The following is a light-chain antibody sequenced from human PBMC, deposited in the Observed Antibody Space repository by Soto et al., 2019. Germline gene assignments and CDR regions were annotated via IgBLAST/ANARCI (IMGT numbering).Light chain of an antibody. Sequence: DIVMTQSPDSLAVSLGERATINCKSSQSVLYSSNNKNYLAWYQQRPGQPPKLLIYWASTRESVVPDRFSGSGLGTDFTLTITSLQAEDVAVYYCQQCESTPPSFGQGTKLEIK. CDR3: QQCESTPPS. CDR2: WAS. CDR1: QSVLYSSNNKNY. J-gene: IGKJ2*01. V-gene: IGKV4-1*01.